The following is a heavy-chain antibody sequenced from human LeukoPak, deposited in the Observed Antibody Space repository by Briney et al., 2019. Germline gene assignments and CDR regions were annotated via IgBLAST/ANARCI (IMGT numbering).Heavy chain of an antibody. CDR1: GYTFTGYY. CDR3: PRGYSSGWYSGDWFDP. V-gene: IGHV1-2*02. CDR2: INPNSGGT. J-gene: IGHJ5*02. Sequence: ASVKVSCKASGYTFTGYYMHWVRQAPGQGLEWMGWINPNSGGTHYAQKFQGRVTMTRDTSISTAYMELSRLRSDDTADYYCPRGYSSGWYSGDWFDPWGQGTLVAVSS. D-gene: IGHD6-13*01.